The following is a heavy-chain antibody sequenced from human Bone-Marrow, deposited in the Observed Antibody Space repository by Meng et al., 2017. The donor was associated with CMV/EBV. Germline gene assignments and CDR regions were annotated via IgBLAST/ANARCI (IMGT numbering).Heavy chain of an antibody. CDR2: IIPILGIA. D-gene: IGHD1-14*01. V-gene: IGHV1-69*04. Sequence: SVKVSCKASGYTFTSYGISWVRQAPGQGLEWMGRIIPILGIANYAQKFQGRVTITADKSTSTAYMELSSLRSEDTAVYYCARGRFMGRADGGQTAPIYALDIWGQGTMVTVSS. CDR3: ARGRFMGRADGGQTAPIYALDI. J-gene: IGHJ3*02. CDR1: GYTFTSYG.